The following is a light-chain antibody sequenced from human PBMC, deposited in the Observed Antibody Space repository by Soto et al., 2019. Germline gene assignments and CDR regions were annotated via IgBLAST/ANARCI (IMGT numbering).Light chain of an antibody. V-gene: IGLV2-14*01. CDR3: SSYATTSTPWV. Sequence: QSVLTQPASVSGSPGQSITISCTGTNSDVGGYNYVSWYQQHPGKAPKLIIYEATNRPSGVSLRFSGSRSANTASLTISGLQADDEADYYCSSYATTSTPWVFGTGTKVTV. CDR2: EAT. CDR1: NSDVGGYNY. J-gene: IGLJ1*01.